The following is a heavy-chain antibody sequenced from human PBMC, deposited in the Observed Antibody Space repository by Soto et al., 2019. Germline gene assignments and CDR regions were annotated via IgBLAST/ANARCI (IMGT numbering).Heavy chain of an antibody. D-gene: IGHD3-10*01. CDR1: GYTFMSYG. V-gene: IGHV1-18*01. CDR2: ISAYIGNT. J-gene: IGHJ4*02. Sequence: QVQLEQSVAEVKKPGASVKVSCKASGYTFMSYGISWVRQAPGQGLEWMGWISAYIGNTNYAQKLQGRVTMTTDTSTSTAYTDLRSLRSDDTAVYYCARDPGTRSDYWGQGTLVTVSS. CDR3: ARDPGTRSDY.